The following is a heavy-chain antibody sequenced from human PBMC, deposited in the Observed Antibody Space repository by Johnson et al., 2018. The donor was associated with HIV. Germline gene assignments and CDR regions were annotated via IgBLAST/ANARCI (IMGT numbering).Heavy chain of an antibody. J-gene: IGHJ3*02. CDR2: INWNGGST. V-gene: IGHV3-20*04. CDR3: ARDRVMVGATVDAFDI. Sequence: EVQLVESGGGVVRPGGSLRLSCAGSGFTFDDYDMSWVRQAPGKGLEWVSGINWNGGSTGYADSVKGRFTISRDNAKNSLYLQMSSLRAEDTAVYYCARDRVMVGATVDAFDIWGQGTMVTVSS. CDR1: GFTFDDYD. D-gene: IGHD1-26*01.